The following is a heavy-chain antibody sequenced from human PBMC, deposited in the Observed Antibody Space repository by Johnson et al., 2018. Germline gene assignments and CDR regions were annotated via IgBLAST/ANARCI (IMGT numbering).Heavy chain of an antibody. CDR1: GGSIGSFY. V-gene: IGHV4-59*01. CDR3: ARGSGILGLDY. CDR2: IYSSGNT. J-gene: IGHJ4*01. Sequence: QVQLQESAPGLVKPSETLSLTCTVSGGSIGSFYWNWVRQSPGKGLEWIGYIYSSGNTKYNPSLQSRVTIAVDTSKNQFSLKLSPGTAGDTAVYYCARGSGILGLDYWGNGTLVTVSS.